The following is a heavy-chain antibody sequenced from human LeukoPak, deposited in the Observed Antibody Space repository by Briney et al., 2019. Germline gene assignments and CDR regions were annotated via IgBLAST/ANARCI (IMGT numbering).Heavy chain of an antibody. D-gene: IGHD3-16*01. Sequence: SETLSLTCTVSGGSISSNSYYWGWIRQPPGKGLEWIGSIYYSGSTYYNPSLKSRVTISVDTSKNQFSLKLSSVTAADTAVYYCATPVSSYGGSYEYYFDYGARGPLVTVPS. CDR1: GGSISSNSYY. CDR3: ATPVSSYGGSYEYYFDY. CDR2: IYYSGST. J-gene: IGHJ4*02. V-gene: IGHV4-39*01.